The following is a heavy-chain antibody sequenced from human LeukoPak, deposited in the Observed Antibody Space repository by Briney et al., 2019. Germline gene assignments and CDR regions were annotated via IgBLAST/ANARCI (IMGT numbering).Heavy chain of an antibody. J-gene: IGHJ3*02. CDR1: GFTFSSYA. CDR2: ISGSGGST. V-gene: IGHV3-23*01. CDR3: AKDLTTVIVVMGAFDI. D-gene: IGHD3-22*01. Sequence: GGSLRLSCAASGFTFSSYAMSWVRQAPGKGLEWVSAISGSGGSTYYADSVKGRFTISRDNSKNTLYLQMNSLRAEDTAVYYCAKDLTTVIVVMGAFDIWGQGTMVTVS.